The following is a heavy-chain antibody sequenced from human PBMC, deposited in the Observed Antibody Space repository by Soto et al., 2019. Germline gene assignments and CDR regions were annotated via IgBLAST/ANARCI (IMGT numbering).Heavy chain of an antibody. D-gene: IGHD6-19*01. J-gene: IGHJ6*02. CDR2: IIPILGIA. CDR1: GYTFTSYG. Sequence: SVKVSCKASGYTFTSYGISWVRQAPGQGLEWMGRIIPILGIANYAQKFQGRVTITADKSTSTAYMELSSLRSEDTAVYYCARAWSGIAVAATYGMDVWGQGTTVTVSS. CDR3: ARAWSGIAVAATYGMDV. V-gene: IGHV1-69*04.